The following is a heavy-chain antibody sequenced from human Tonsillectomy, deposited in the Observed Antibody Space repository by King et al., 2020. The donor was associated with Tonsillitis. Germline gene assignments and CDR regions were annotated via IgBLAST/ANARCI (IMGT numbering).Heavy chain of an antibody. J-gene: IGHJ6*02. D-gene: IGHD3-3*01. Sequence: QLQESGPGLVKPSETLSLTCTVSVGSISSNYWSWIRQPAGKGLEWIVRIYTSVSTNYNPSFTSRVTMSVDTSKNQLSLKLGSVTAADTAVYYCARDVVSFWSGYQDGMDVWGQGTTVTVSS. V-gene: IGHV4-4*07. CDR2: IYTSVST. CDR1: VGSISSNY. CDR3: ARDVVSFWSGYQDGMDV.